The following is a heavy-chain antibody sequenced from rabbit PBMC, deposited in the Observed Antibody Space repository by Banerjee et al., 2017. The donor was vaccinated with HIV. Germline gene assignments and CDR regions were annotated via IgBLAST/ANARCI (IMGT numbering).Heavy chain of an antibody. J-gene: IGHJ6*01. CDR2: IYTGSSGRT. CDR3: ARGYGVAGYAGYPDLTYYNGMDL. V-gene: IGHV1S45*01. Sequence: QEQLEESGGDLVKPEGSLTLTCTASGLDFSSSYWMSWVRQAPGKGLEWIACIYTGSSGRTAYASGAKGRFTISKTSSTTVTRQMTSLTAADTATYFCARGYGVAGYAGYPDLTYYNGMDLWGPVTLVTGS. D-gene: IGHD7-1*01. CDR1: GLDFSSSYW.